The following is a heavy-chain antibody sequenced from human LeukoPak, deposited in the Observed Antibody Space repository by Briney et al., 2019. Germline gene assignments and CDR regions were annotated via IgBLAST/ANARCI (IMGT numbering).Heavy chain of an antibody. V-gene: IGHV4-39*01. CDR1: GDSISSSDYY. CDR3: MRLKWGTGLGGRGRSYMDV. D-gene: IGHD3-16*01. CDR2: IYDSGIT. Sequence: SDTLPLTCTVSGDSISSSDYYWGWIRQPPGKGLEWIASIYDSGITYYNPSLRSRVTISIDTSKNQFSLKLSSVTVADTAVYYCMRLKWGTGLGGRGRSYMDVWGKGTTVTVSS. J-gene: IGHJ6*03.